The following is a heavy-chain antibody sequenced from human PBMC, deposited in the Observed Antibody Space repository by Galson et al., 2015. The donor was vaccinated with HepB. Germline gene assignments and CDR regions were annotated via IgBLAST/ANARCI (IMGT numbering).Heavy chain of an antibody. V-gene: IGHV1-46*01. J-gene: IGHJ6*03. CDR3: ASGHDILTGYYNDYYYYMDV. Sequence: SVKVSCKASGYTFTSYYMHWVRQAPGQGLEWMGIINPSGGSTSYAQKFQGRVTMTRDTSTSTAYMELSSLRSEDTAVYYCASGHDILTGYYNDYYYYMDVWGKGTTVTVSS. CDR1: GYTFTSYY. CDR2: INPSGGST. D-gene: IGHD3-9*01.